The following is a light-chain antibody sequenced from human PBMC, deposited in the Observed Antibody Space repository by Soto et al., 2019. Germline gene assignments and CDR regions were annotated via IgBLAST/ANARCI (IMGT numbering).Light chain of an antibody. J-gene: IGKJ1*01. Sequence: ELVLTQSPGTLSLSPGERATLSCRASQSVSNNLTWYQQKPGQPPRLLIYGASTRATGVPGRFSGSGSGTEFTLTISSLQSEDFAVYYCQQYNDWWTFGQGTKVDIK. V-gene: IGKV3-15*01. CDR3: QQYNDWWT. CDR2: GAS. CDR1: QSVSNN.